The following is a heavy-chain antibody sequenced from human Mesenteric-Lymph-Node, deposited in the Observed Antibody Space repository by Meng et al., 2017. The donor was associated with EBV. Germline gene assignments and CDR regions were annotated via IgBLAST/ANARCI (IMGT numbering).Heavy chain of an antibody. CDR3: ARGAIFGIVITYFDY. D-gene: IGHD3-3*02. J-gene: IGHJ4*02. Sequence: QPKQRGSVLLAPSETPSLTCEASGGSFSGYHWSWIRQPPRKGLEYIGEISQSGDTTYNPSLKSRVTISVDRSRNQFSLKMASVPAADTAVYYCARGAIFGIVITYFDYWSQGTLVTVSS. CDR2: ISQSGDT. V-gene: IGHV4-34*01. CDR1: GGSFSGYH.